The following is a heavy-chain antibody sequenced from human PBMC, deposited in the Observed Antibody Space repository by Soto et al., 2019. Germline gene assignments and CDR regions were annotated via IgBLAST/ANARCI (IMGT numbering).Heavy chain of an antibody. D-gene: IGHD2-21*02. CDR1: GGSISSSSYY. V-gene: IGHV4-39*01. CDR3: ARGDRGAFDL. Sequence: TLSLTCTVSGGSISSSSYYWGWIRQPPGKGLEWIGSIYYSGSTYYNPSLKSRVTISVDTSKNQFSLKLSSVTAADTAVYYCARGDRGAFDLWGQGTMVTVSS. J-gene: IGHJ3*01. CDR2: IYYSGST.